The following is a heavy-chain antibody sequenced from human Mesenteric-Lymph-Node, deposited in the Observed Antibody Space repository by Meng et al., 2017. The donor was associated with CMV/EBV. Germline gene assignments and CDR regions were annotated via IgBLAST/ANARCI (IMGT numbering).Heavy chain of an antibody. Sequence: GESLKISCAASGFTFSSYAVSWVRQAPGKGLEWVSSISDIGGGTYYADSVKGRFTISRDNSKNTLHLQMNSLRAEDTALYYCARARHDDYGFWGGPDSWGQGTLVTVSS. D-gene: IGHD3-3*01. J-gene: IGHJ4*02. CDR3: ARARHDDYGFWGGPDS. V-gene: IGHV3-23*01. CDR2: ISDIGGGT. CDR1: GFTFSSYA.